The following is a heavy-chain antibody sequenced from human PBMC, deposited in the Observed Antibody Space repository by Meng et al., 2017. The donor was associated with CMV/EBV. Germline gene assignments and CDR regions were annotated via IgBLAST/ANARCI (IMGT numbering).Heavy chain of an antibody. D-gene: IGHD3-3*01. CDR1: GGSISSYY. CDR3: ARGTEDYDFWLDY. CDR2: IYYSGST. J-gene: IGHJ4*02. Sequence: SETLSLTCTVSGGSISSYYWSWIRQPPGKGLEWIGYIYYSGSTNYNPSLKSRVTISVDTSKNQFSLKLSSVTAADTAVYYCARGTEDYDFWLDYWGQGAPVTVSS. V-gene: IGHV4-59*01.